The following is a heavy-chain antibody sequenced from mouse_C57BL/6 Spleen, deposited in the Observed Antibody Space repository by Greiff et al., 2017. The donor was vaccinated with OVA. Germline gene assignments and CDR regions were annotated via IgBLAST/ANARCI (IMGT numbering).Heavy chain of an antibody. CDR1: GYTFTSYW. D-gene: IGHD1-1*01. V-gene: IGHV1-50*01. CDR3: ARKDLDYYGSSYYFDY. J-gene: IGHJ2*01. CDR2: IDPSDSYT. Sequence: VQLQQPGAELVKPGASVKLSCKASGYTFTSYWMQWVKQRPGQGLEWIGEIDPSDSYTNYNQKFKGKATLTVDTSSSTAYMQLSSLTSEDSAVYYCARKDLDYYGSSYYFDYWGQGTTLTVSS.